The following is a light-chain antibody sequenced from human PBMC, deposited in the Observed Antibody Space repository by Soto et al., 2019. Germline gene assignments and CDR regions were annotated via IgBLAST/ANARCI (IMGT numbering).Light chain of an antibody. Sequence: EIVMTQSPATLSVSPGERVTLSCRASQNVTSNLAWYQQKPGQPPRLLISGASTRATGIPARFSGSGSGTEFTLTISSLQSEDFAVYYCQQYNNWPPMFGQGTKVDIK. J-gene: IGKJ1*01. CDR1: QNVTSN. V-gene: IGKV3-15*01. CDR2: GAS. CDR3: QQYNNWPPM.